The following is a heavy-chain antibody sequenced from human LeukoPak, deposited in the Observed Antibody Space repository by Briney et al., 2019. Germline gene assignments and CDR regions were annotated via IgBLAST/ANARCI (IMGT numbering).Heavy chain of an antibody. D-gene: IGHD3-10*01. Sequence: GGSLRLSCAASGFTFSDYYMSWIRQAPGKGLEWVSYISAGSGYTHYADSVKGRFTISRDNAKHSLYLQMNSLRAEDSAVYYCATTGPLGCYGMDVWGLGTTVTVTS. CDR2: ISAGSGYT. CDR3: ATTGPLGCYGMDV. CDR1: GFTFSDYY. J-gene: IGHJ6*02. V-gene: IGHV3-11*06.